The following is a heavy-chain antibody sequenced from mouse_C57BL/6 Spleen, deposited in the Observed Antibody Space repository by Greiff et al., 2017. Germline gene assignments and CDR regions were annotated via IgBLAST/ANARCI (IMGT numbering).Heavy chain of an antibody. V-gene: IGHV1-80*01. J-gene: IGHJ3*01. Sequence: QVQLKESGAELVKPGASVKISCKASGYAFSSYWMNWVKQRPGKGLEWIGQIYPGDGDTNYNGKFKGKATLTADKSSSTAYMQLSSLTSEDSAVYFCARGEYGNFAYWGQGTLVTVSA. CDR3: ARGEYGNFAY. CDR2: IYPGDGDT. D-gene: IGHD2-1*01. CDR1: GYAFSSYW.